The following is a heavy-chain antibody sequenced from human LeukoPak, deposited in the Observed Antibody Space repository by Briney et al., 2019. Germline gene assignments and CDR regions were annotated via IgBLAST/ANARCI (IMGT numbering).Heavy chain of an antibody. V-gene: IGHV3-23*01. CDR3: ANGEGPIDY. J-gene: IGHJ4*02. Sequence: PGGSLRLSCAAPGFTFSSYAMSWVRQAPGKGLEWASVISGSGGSTYYADSVKGRFTISRDNSKNTLYLQMNSLRAEDTAVYYCANGEGPIDYWGQGTLVTVSS. D-gene: IGHD3-10*01. CDR2: ISGSGGST. CDR1: GFTFSSYA.